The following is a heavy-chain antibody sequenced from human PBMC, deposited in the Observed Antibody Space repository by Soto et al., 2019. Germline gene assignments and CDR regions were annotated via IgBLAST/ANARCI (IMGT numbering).Heavy chain of an antibody. CDR2: ISASGAGT. V-gene: IGHV3-23*01. J-gene: IGHJ4*02. Sequence: GGSLRLSCAASGFTFSSYGLSWVRQAPGKGLEWVSGISASGAGTYYADSVKGRFTISRDNSKNTLYLQMNSLRAEDTALYYCAKDRGEFCTNGVCFIFDSWGQGTLVTVSS. CDR1: GFTFSSYG. CDR3: AKDRGEFCTNGVCFIFDS. D-gene: IGHD2-8*01.